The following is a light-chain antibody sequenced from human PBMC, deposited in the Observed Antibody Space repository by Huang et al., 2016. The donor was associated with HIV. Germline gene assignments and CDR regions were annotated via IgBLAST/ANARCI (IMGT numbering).Light chain of an antibody. V-gene: IGKV1-39*01. Sequence: DIQITQSPSSLSASVGDTVIIICRASQNIKRYLNWYQQEPGKAPKLLISAASNLQSGVPSTFSGSGSGTDFTLTINSLQPEDSATYYCQQSARTPRTFGQGTKLEI. CDR1: QNIKRY. CDR2: AAS. J-gene: IGKJ2*01. CDR3: QQSARTPRT.